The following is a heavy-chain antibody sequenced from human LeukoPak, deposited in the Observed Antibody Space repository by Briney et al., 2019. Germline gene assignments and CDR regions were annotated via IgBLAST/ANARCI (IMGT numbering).Heavy chain of an antibody. CDR3: ARDRSRYGGAFDL. D-gene: IGHD5-18*01. CDR1: GFTFDDYG. J-gene: IGHJ2*01. CDR2: ISSSSTTI. V-gene: IGHV3-48*01. Sequence: KPGGSLRLSCAASGFTFDDYGMSWVRQAPGKGLEWVSYISSSSTTIYYADSVKGRFTISRDNAKNSVYLQMNSLRAEDTAVYYCARDRSRYGGAFDLWGRGTLVTVSS.